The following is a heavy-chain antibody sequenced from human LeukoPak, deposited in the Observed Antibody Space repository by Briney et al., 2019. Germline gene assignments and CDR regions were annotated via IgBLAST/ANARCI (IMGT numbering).Heavy chain of an antibody. V-gene: IGHV1-18*01. CDR2: ISAYNGNT. CDR1: GYTFTSYG. D-gene: IGHD6-13*01. CDR3: ARDLGWRRAAAGTRQAFYYGMDV. J-gene: IGHJ6*02. Sequence: ASVKVSCKASGYTFTSYGISWVRQAPGQGLEWMGWISAYNGNTNYAQKLQGRVTMTTDTSTSTAYMGLRSLRSDDTAVYYCARDLGWRRAAAGTRQAFYYGMDVWGQGTTVTVSS.